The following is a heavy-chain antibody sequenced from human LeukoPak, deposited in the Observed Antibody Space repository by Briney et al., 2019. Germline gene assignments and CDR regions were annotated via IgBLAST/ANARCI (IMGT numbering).Heavy chain of an antibody. CDR2: IYTSGST. V-gene: IGHV4-4*07. Sequence: PSETLSLTCTVSGGSISSYYWSWIRQPAGKGLEWIARIYTSGSTNYNPSLKSRVTMSVDTSKNQFSLKLSSVTAADTAVYYCASGGRLWSCYGGNWFDPWGQGTLVTVSS. J-gene: IGHJ5*02. CDR1: GGSISSYY. D-gene: IGHD3-3*01. CDR3: ASGGRLWSCYGGNWFDP.